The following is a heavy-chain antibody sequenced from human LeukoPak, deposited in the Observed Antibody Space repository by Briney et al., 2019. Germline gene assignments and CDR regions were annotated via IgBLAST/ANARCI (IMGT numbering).Heavy chain of an antibody. CDR2: ISAYNGNT. Sequence: ASVKVSCKASGYTLTSYGISWVRQAPGQGLEWMGWISAYNGNTNYAQKLQGRVTMTTDTSTSTAYMELRSLRSDDTAVYYCARDEKRRYDILTGYPFDYWGQGTLVTVSS. CDR1: GYTLTSYG. D-gene: IGHD3-9*01. V-gene: IGHV1-18*01. J-gene: IGHJ4*02. CDR3: ARDEKRRYDILTGYPFDY.